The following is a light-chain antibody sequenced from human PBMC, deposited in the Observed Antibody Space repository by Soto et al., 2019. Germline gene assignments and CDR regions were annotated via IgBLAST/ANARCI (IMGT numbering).Light chain of an antibody. J-gene: IGKJ5*01. Sequence: EIVITQSPDTLFVCLGEGATLSCRASQSVSSHLAWYQHKPGQAPRLLIYGASTRASGIPARFSGSGSETDFTLTISSLQSEDSAVYYCQQYHNWPPITFGQGTRLEIK. CDR2: GAS. V-gene: IGKV3-15*01. CDR3: QQYHNWPPIT. CDR1: QSVSSH.